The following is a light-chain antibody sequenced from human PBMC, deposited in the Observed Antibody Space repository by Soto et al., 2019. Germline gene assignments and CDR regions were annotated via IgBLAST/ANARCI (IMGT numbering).Light chain of an antibody. J-gene: IGKJ1*01. Sequence: DIVMTQSPDSLAVSLGERATINCESSESVLYSSNNKNYLAWYQQKPGQPPKLVIYWASTRESGVPDRFSGSGSGTDFTLTISSLQAEDVAVYYCQQSYTTPWTFGQGTKVDI. CDR3: QQSYTTPWT. CDR1: ESVLYSSNNKNY. V-gene: IGKV4-1*01. CDR2: WAS.